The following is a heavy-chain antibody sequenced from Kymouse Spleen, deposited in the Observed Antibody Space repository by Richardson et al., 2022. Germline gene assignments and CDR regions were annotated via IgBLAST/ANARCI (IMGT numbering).Heavy chain of an antibody. CDR1: GGSFSGYY. Sequence: QVQLQQWGAGLLKPSETLSLTCAVYGGSFSGYYWSWIRQPPGKGLEWIGEINHSGSTNYNPSLKSRVTISVDTSKNQFSLKLSSVTAADTAVYYCARDYGDYVRYYYGMDVWGQGTTVTVSS. CDR3: ARDYGDYVRYYYGMDV. D-gene: IGHD4-17*01. J-gene: IGHJ6*02. V-gene: IGHV4-34*01. CDR2: INHSGST.